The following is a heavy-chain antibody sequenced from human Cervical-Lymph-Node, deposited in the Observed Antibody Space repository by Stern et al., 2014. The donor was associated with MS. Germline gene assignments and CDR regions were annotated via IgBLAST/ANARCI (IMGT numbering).Heavy chain of an antibody. Sequence: QVQLQESGPGLVKPSQTLPLTCTVSGGSISSGDYYWSWIRQPPGKGLEWVGYIYYSGSTYYNPSLKSRVTISVDTSKNQFSLKLSSVTAADTAVYYCARGGEYYDSSGYSLLDYWGQGTLVTVSS. CDR2: IYYSGST. D-gene: IGHD3-22*01. CDR3: ARGGEYYDSSGYSLLDY. CDR1: GGSISSGDYY. J-gene: IGHJ4*02. V-gene: IGHV4-30-4*01.